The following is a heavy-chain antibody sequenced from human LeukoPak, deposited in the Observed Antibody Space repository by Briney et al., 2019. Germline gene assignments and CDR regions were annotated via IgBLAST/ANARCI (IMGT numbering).Heavy chain of an antibody. CDR3: ARTTMVRGTYYMDV. CDR1: GGSVSNATYY. D-gene: IGHD3-10*01. J-gene: IGHJ6*03. Sequence: PSETLSLTCTVSGGSVSNATYYWSWIRQPAGEGLEWIGCIYSSGRTYYNPSLKSRVTISMDTSKNQFSLTLRSVNNADTAVYYCARTTMVRGTYYMDVWGKGTTVTISS. V-gene: IGHV4-61*10. CDR2: IYSSGRT.